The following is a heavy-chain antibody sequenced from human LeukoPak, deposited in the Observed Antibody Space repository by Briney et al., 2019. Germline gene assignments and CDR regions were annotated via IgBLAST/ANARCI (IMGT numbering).Heavy chain of an antibody. CDR2: ISSSSSYI. CDR1: GFTFSSHG. V-gene: IGHV3-21*01. D-gene: IGHD6-13*01. Sequence: GGTLRLSCAASGFTFSSHGMNWVRQAPGKGLEWVSSISSSSSYIYYADSVKGRFTISRDNAKNSLYLQMNSLRAEDTAVYYCARARRDRSWYIDDCWGQGTLVTVSS. J-gene: IGHJ4*02. CDR3: ARARRDRSWYIDDC.